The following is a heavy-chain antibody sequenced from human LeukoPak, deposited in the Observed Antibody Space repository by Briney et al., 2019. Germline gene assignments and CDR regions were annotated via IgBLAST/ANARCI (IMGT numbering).Heavy chain of an antibody. Sequence: PSQTLSLTCTVSGGPINNADYYWSWIRQPPGKGLEWIGYIYYSENTYYNPSLKSRVIISVDTPKNQFSLKLSSVTAADTAVYYCARTYGSGTDPRSFDYWGQGTLVTVSS. CDR1: GGPINNADYY. D-gene: IGHD3-10*01. V-gene: IGHV4-30-4*01. CDR3: ARTYGSGTDPRSFDY. J-gene: IGHJ4*02. CDR2: IYYSENT.